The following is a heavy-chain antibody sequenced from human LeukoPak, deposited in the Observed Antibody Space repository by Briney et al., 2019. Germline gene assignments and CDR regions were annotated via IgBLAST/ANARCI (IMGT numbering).Heavy chain of an antibody. D-gene: IGHD3-10*01. V-gene: IGHV3-30*02. CDR2: IRYDGSNK. CDR3: AKDSSGSYYHYYYMDV. CDR1: GFTFSSYG. J-gene: IGHJ6*03. Sequence: PGGSLRLSCAASGFTFSSYGMHWVRQAPGKGLEWVAFIRYDGSNKYYADSVKGRFTISRDNSKNTLYLQMNSLRAEDTAVYYCAKDSSGSYYHYYYMDVWGKGTTVTISS.